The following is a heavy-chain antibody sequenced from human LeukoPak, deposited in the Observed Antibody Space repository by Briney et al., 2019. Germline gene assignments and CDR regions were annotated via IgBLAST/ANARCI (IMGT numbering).Heavy chain of an antibody. D-gene: IGHD6-13*01. CDR3: ARVLGIAAAGRERYGMDV. J-gene: IGHJ6*02. CDR2: ISAYNGNT. CDR1: GYTFTSYG. Sequence: ASAKVSCKASGYTFTSYGISWVRQAPGQGLEWMRWISAYNGNTNYAQKLQGRVTMTTDTSTSTAYMELRSLRSDDTAVYYCARVLGIAAAGRERYGMDVWGQGTTVTVSS. V-gene: IGHV1-18*01.